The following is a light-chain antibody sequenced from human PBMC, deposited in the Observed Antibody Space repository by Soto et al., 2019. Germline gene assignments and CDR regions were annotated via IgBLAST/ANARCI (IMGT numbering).Light chain of an antibody. V-gene: IGLV1-44*01. CDR1: SSNIGSHI. CDR3: AAWDDSLTGVI. Sequence: QSVLTQPPSASGTPGQRVTISCSGSSSNIGSHIVNWYQQLPGTAPKLLIDSNNQRPSGVPDRLSGSKSGTSASLAISGLQSEDEADYYCAAWDDSLTGVIFGGGTKLTVL. CDR2: SNN. J-gene: IGLJ2*01.